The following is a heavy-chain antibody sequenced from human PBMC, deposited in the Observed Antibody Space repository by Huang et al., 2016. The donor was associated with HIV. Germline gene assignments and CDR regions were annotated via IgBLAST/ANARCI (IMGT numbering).Heavy chain of an antibody. CDR2: LIHGGGA. CDR3: ARVPTPSYYYFWSISPSHEDVYYYNMDV. CDR1: GGPFNTYY. D-gene: IGHD3-3*01. V-gene: IGHV4-34*02. Sequence: QVQLQQWGAGVLKPSETLSLTCAVYGGPFNTYYWSWVRQLTGRRLEWLGALIHGGGANSKPALKVRVSRSIGPSKKQFSLRLTSVTAADTAVDYCARVPTPSYYYFWSISPSHEDVYYYNMDVWGQGTTVIVSS. J-gene: IGHJ6*02.